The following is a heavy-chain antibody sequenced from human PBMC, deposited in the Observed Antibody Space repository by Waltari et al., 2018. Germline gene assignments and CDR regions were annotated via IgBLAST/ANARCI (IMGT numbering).Heavy chain of an antibody. CDR2: IKQDGSEK. V-gene: IGHV3-7*03. CDR1: GFTFSSYW. Sequence: EVQLVESGGGLVQPGGSLRLSCAASGFTFSSYWMSWVRQAPGKGLEWVANIKQDGSEKYYVDSVKGRFTISRDNAKNSLYLQMNSLRAEDTAVYYCARDVSIAARRRYYYGMDVWGQGTTVTVSS. J-gene: IGHJ6*02. D-gene: IGHD6-6*01. CDR3: ARDVSIAARRRYYYGMDV.